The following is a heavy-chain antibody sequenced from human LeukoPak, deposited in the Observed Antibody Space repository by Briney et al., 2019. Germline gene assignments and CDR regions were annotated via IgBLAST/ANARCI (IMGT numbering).Heavy chain of an antibody. J-gene: IGHJ2*01. CDR3: ARAPYTGSYWYFDH. CDR1: GFTFSSYT. V-gene: IGHV3-23*01. Sequence: PGGSLRLSCAAPGFTFSSYTMSWVRQAPGKGLEWVSGISGSGDIFYADSVKGRFTISRDNSKNTLYLQMNSLRAEDTAVYYWARAPYTGSYWYFDHWGRGTLVSVSS. D-gene: IGHD1-26*01. CDR2: ISGSGDI.